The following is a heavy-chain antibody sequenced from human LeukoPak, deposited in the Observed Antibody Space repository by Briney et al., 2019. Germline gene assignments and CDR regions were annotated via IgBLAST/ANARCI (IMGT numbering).Heavy chain of an antibody. CDR1: GFTVSSNY. CDR2: IYSGGST. V-gene: IGHV3-53*01. Sequence: GSLRLSCAASGFTVSSNYMSWVRQAPGKGLEWVSVIYSGGSTYYADSVKGRFTISRDNSKNTLYLQMNSLRAEDTAVYYCARLNSGSYYYYWGQGTLVTVSS. J-gene: IGHJ4*02. D-gene: IGHD3-10*01. CDR3: ARLNSGSYYYY.